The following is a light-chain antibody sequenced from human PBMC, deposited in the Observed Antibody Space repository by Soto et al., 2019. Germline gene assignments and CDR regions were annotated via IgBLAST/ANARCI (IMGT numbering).Light chain of an antibody. CDR2: GAS. CDR1: QGVSSSY. V-gene: IGKV3-20*01. Sequence: EIVLTHSPGTLSLSPGERATLSCSSSQGVSSSYLAWYQQKPGQAPRLLIYGASSRTAGIPDRFSGSGSGTDFTLTISRLEPEDFAVYYCQQYGSSPPITFGQGTRLEIK. J-gene: IGKJ5*01. CDR3: QQYGSSPPIT.